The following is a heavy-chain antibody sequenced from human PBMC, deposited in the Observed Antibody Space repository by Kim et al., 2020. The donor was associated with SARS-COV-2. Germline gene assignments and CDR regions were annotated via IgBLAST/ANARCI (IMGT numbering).Heavy chain of an antibody. CDR3: ARDVGSHHGYNFYTYYF. Sequence: GGSLRLSCAASEFTFSDYAMSWVRQAPGKGLEWVSYISSSGSTIYYAGSVKGLFTISSDNPKNSLYLQMNSLRDEDTAVYYCARDVGSHHGYNFYTYYF. CDR1: EFTFSDYA. D-gene: IGHD5-12*01. CDR2: ISSSGSTI. J-gene: IGHJ4*01. V-gene: IGHV3-11*01.